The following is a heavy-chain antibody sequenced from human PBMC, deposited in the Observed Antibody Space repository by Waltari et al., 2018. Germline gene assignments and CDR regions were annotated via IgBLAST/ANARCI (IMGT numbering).Heavy chain of an antibody. Sequence: QVQLVESGGDVVQPGRSLRLSCAASGFTFSSYAMHWVRQAPGKGLKWVAVISYDGSNKYYADSVKGRFTISRDNSKNTLYLQMNSLRAEDTAVYYCAREAADRVRACDIWGQGTMVTVSS. V-gene: IGHV3-30*01. J-gene: IGHJ3*02. CDR2: ISYDGSNK. D-gene: IGHD3-22*01. CDR1: GFTFSSYA. CDR3: AREAADRVRACDI.